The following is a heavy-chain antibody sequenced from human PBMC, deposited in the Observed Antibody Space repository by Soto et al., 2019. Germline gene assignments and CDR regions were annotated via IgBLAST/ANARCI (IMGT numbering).Heavy chain of an antibody. D-gene: IGHD6-6*01. J-gene: IGHJ6*03. CDR1: GFTFSSYG. V-gene: IGHV3-30*03. Sequence: GSLRLSCAASGFTFSSYGMHWVRQAPGKGLEWVAVISYDGSNKYYADSVKGRFTISRDNSKNTLYLQMNSLRAEDTAVYYCATSIAARLIPYYYYMDVWGKGTTVTVSS. CDR3: ATSIAARLIPYYYYMDV. CDR2: ISYDGSNK.